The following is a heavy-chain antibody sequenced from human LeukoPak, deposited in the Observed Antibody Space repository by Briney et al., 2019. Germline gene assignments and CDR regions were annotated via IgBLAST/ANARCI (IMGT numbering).Heavy chain of an antibody. Sequence: VGSLRLSCAASGFTFSSYEMNWVRQAPGRGPQWVSYISSSGDTIYYADSVKGRFTTSRDNAKNSLYLQMTSLRAEDTAIYHCARDVGKSGYGDYWGQGTLVTVSS. CDR1: GFTFSSYE. V-gene: IGHV3-48*03. J-gene: IGHJ4*02. CDR3: ARDVGKSGYGDY. D-gene: IGHD5-12*01. CDR2: ISSSGDTI.